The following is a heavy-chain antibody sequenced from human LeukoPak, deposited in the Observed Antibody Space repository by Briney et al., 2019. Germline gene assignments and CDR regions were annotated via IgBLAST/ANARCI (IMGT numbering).Heavy chain of an antibody. CDR2: VYNSGST. CDR3: ARNFPSSSDAFDI. CDR1: GGSIGSYY. D-gene: IGHD6-6*01. J-gene: IGHJ3*02. Sequence: SETLSLTCTASGGSIGSYYWSWIRQPPGKGLEWIGYVYNSGSTNYNPSLKSRVTTSVDTSKNQFSLKLSSVTAADTAVYYCARNFPSSSDAFDIWGQGTMVTVSS. V-gene: IGHV4-59*01.